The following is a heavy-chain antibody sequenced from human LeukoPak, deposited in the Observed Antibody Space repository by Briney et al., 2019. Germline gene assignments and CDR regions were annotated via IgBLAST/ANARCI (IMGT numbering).Heavy chain of an antibody. CDR2: MNPNSGDT. CDR1: GYTFTSYN. D-gene: IGHD2-2*01. J-gene: IGHJ4*02. CDR3: ARGRCVGSTNCYYFDY. Sequence: ASVKVSCKASGYTFTSYNINWVRQATGQGLEWMGWMNPNSGDTGYAQKFQGRVTITRDTSASTAYMELSSLRSEDTAVYYCARGRCVGSTNCYYFDYWAREPWSPSPQ. V-gene: IGHV1-8*01.